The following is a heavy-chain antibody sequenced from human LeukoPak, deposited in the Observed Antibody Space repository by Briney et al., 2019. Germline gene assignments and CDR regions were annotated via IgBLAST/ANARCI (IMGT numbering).Heavy chain of an antibody. CDR1: GFTFSNYA. J-gene: IGHJ4*02. Sequence: GGTLRLSCAASGFTFSNYAMSWVRQPPGKGLEWVSLISGSGDTTYYADSVKGRFTISRDNSKNSLYLQMNSLRAEDTAVYYCAGGVIDYWGQGTLVTVSS. CDR3: AGGVIDY. V-gene: IGHV3-23*01. CDR2: ISGSGDTT. D-gene: IGHD3-16*02.